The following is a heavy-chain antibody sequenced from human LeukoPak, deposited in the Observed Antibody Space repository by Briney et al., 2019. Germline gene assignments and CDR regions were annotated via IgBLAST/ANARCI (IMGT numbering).Heavy chain of an antibody. D-gene: IGHD3-9*01. J-gene: IGHJ6*02. CDR2: MNPNSGNT. V-gene: IGHV1-8*01. CDR1: GYTFTSYD. Sequence: ASVKVSCKASGYTFTSYDINWVRQATGQGLEWMGWMNPNSGNTVYAQKFQGRVTMTRNTTISTAYMELSSLRSEDTAVYYCARVRVPRYFDWLFADYYYGMDVWGQGTTVTVSS. CDR3: ARVRVPRYFDWLFADYYYGMDV.